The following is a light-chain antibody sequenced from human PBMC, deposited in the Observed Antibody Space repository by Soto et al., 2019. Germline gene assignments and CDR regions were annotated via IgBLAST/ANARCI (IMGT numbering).Light chain of an antibody. J-gene: IGKJ2*01. CDR3: QQSYNTPYT. Sequence: DIQMTQSPSSLSASVGDRVTITCRTSQTISNYLNWYQQKPGKAPKFLIYAASSLQKGVPSRFSGSGSGTDFTLPSSCLEPEDFAPYYCQQSYNTPYTFGQGTIMDIK. V-gene: IGKV1-39*01. CDR2: AAS. CDR1: QTISNY.